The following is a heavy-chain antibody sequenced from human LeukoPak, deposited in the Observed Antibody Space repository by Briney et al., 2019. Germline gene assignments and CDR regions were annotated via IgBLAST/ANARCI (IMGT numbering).Heavy chain of an antibody. Sequence: PGGSLRLSRAASGFTFSGSAMHWVRQASGTGLEWVGRIRSKANSYATAYAASVKGRFTISRDDSKNTAYLQMNSLKTEDTAVYYCTRPYSSGPVSGYYWGQGTLVTVSS. V-gene: IGHV3-73*01. D-gene: IGHD6-19*01. J-gene: IGHJ4*02. CDR2: IRSKANSYAT. CDR1: GFTFSGSA. CDR3: TRPYSSGPVSGYY.